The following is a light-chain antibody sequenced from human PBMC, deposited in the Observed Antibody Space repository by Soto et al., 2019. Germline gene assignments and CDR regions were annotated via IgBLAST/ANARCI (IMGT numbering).Light chain of an antibody. V-gene: IGKV1-17*03. Sequence: DIQMTQSPSAMSASVGDRVTITCRASQSISNNLAWFQQKPGKVPKRLIYAASRVQSGVPSRFSGSGSGTEFTLAISSLQPEDVASYYCLHHNSFPLTFGGGTKVEIK. CDR2: AAS. CDR3: LHHNSFPLT. J-gene: IGKJ4*01. CDR1: QSISNN.